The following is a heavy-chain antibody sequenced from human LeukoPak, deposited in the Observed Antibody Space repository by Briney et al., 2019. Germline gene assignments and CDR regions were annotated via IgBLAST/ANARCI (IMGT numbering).Heavy chain of an antibody. J-gene: IGHJ3*02. CDR3: ASHYETSGYFGFDI. CDR1: GYVFTNYW. Sequence: GESLKISCTGSGYVFTNYWIAWVRQVPEKGLEWMGIIHPGSSNTKYGPSFQGQVAISADKSISTAYLHWNNLRASDTAMYYCASHYETSGYFGFDIWGQGTMVTV. CDR2: IHPGSSNT. V-gene: IGHV5-51*03. D-gene: IGHD3-22*01.